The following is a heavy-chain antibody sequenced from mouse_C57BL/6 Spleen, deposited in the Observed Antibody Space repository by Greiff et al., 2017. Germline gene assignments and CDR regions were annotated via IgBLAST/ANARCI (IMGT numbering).Heavy chain of an antibody. D-gene: IGHD1-1*01. CDR2: IYPGDGDT. CDR1: GYAFSSSW. Sequence: VQLQQSGPELVKPGASVKISCKASGYAFSSSWMKWVKQRPGKGLEWIGRIYPGDGDTNYNGKFKGKATLTADKSSSTAYMQLSSLTSEDSAVYFCAWGTTDYYFDYWGQGTTLTVSS. J-gene: IGHJ2*01. CDR3: AWGTTDYYFDY. V-gene: IGHV1-82*01.